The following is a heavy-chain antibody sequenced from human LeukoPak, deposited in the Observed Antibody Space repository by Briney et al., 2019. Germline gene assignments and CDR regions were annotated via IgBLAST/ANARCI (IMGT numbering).Heavy chain of an antibody. CDR2: IYTSGSA. J-gene: IGHJ4*02. CDR1: GGSIRSSY. Sequence: WGTLSLTCTVSGGSIRSSYWSWFRQPAGKGLEWFGRIYTSGSANYNPSLKSRVTMSLDTSKNHFSLNRKSVTAADTAVYFCATDDYDSAVYSNWGEGTLVTASS. D-gene: IGHD3-22*01. V-gene: IGHV4-4*07. CDR3: ATDDYDSAVYSN.